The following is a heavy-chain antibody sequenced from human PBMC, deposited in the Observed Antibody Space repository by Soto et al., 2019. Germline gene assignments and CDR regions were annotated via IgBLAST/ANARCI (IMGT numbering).Heavy chain of an antibody. Sequence: SDTLSLTCTVSGGSISSYYWSWIRQPPGKGLEWIGYIYYSGSTNYNPSLKSRVTISVDTSKNQFSLKLSSVTAADTAVYYCARAPLWTTFDYWGQGTLVTVSS. J-gene: IGHJ4*02. CDR2: IYYSGST. D-gene: IGHD4-17*01. CDR1: GGSISSYY. V-gene: IGHV4-59*01. CDR3: ARAPLWTTFDY.